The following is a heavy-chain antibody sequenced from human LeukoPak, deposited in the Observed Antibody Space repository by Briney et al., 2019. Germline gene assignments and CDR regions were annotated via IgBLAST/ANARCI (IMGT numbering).Heavy chain of an antibody. CDR1: GFTFSSYW. Sequence: GGSLRLSCAAPGFTFSSYWMHWVRQAPGKGLVWVSRINSDGSSTRYADSVKGRITRYADSVKGRITISRDNAKNTLYLQMSSLRAEDTAAYYCARSTGGRSFFDYWGQGTLVTVSS. CDR2: INSDGSSTRYADSVKGRIT. V-gene: IGHV3-74*01. CDR3: ARSTGGRSFFDY. D-gene: IGHD7-27*01. J-gene: IGHJ4*02.